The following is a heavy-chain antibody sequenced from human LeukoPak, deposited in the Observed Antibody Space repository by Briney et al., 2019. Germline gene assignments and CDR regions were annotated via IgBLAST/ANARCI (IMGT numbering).Heavy chain of an antibody. Sequence: GGSLRLSCAASGLTFNNAWMSWVRQAPGKGLEWVGRIKSKTDGGTTDYAAPVKGRFTISRDDSKNTPYLQMNSLRTEGTAVYYCTTDSRGWFGELLGWGQGTLVTVSS. CDR2: IKSKTDGGTT. D-gene: IGHD3-10*01. CDR1: GLTFNNAW. J-gene: IGHJ4*02. V-gene: IGHV3-15*01. CDR3: TTDSRGWFGELLG.